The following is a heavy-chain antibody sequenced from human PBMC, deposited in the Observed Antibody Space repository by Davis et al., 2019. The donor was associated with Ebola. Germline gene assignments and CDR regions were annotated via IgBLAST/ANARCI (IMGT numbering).Heavy chain of an antibody. CDR3: AKGSLYGSRSITAGMDV. V-gene: IGHV3-23*01. CDR2: ISGSGGSS. J-gene: IGHJ6*02. D-gene: IGHD4-17*01. Sequence: PGGSLRLSCAASGFIFNSYAMTWVRQAPGKGLEWVSGISGSGGSSYYADSVKGRFTFSRDNSKNTLYLQMNSLRAEDTAVYYCAKGSLYGSRSITAGMDVWGQGTTVTVSS. CDR1: GFIFNSYA.